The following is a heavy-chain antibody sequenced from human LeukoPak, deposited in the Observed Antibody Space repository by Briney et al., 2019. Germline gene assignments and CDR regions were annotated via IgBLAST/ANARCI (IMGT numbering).Heavy chain of an antibody. CDR2: ISSSSSTI. CDR3: ARDTLFDY. CDR1: GFTFSSYS. J-gene: IGHJ4*02. Sequence: GGSLRLSCAASGFTFSSYSMNWVRQAPGKGLEWVSYISSSSSTIYYADSVKGRFTMSRDNAKYSLYLQMNSLRAEDTAVYYCARDTLFDYWGQGTLVTVSS. V-gene: IGHV3-48*04.